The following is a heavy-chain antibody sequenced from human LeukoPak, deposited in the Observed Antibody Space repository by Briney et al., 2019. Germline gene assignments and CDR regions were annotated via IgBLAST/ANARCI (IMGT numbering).Heavy chain of an antibody. V-gene: IGHV3-48*01. CDR3: ARPLAWYDSSGDDAFDI. Sequence: PGGSLRLSCAASGFTFSSYSMNWVRQAPGKGLEWVSYISSSSSTIYYADSVKGRFTISRDNAKNSLYLQMNSLRAEDTAVYYCARPLAWYDSSGDDAFDIWGQGTMVTVSS. CDR1: GFTFSSYS. CDR2: ISSSSSTI. J-gene: IGHJ3*02. D-gene: IGHD3-22*01.